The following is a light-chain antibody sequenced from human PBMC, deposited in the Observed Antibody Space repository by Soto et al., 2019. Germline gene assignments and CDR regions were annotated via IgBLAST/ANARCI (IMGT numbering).Light chain of an antibody. CDR1: SSDIGGYDY. CDR3: SSYTETSTFVV. J-gene: IGLJ3*02. V-gene: IGLV2-14*03. Sequence: QPVLTQPASVSGSPGQSITISCAGTSSDIGGYDYVSWYQQHPDKAPKLLIHNVNSRPSGVSNRFSGSKSGNTASLTISGLQAEDEADYYCSSYTETSTFVVFGGGTKLTVL. CDR2: NVN.